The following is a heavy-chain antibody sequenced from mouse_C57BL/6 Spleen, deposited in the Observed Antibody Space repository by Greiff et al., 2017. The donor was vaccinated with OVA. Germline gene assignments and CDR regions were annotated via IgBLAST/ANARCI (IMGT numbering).Heavy chain of an antibody. V-gene: IGHV1-54*01. J-gene: IGHJ1*03. CDR3: AREGCYGSSSYFEV. Sequence: QVQLQQSGAELVRPGTSVKVSCKASGYAFTNYLIAWVKQRPGQGLEWIGVINPGSGGTNYNEKFKGKVTLTADNSSSTAYMQLSSLTSEDSAVYFWAREGCYGSSSYFEVWGTGTTVTVSS. D-gene: IGHD1-1*01. CDR1: GYAFTNYL. CDR2: INPGSGGT.